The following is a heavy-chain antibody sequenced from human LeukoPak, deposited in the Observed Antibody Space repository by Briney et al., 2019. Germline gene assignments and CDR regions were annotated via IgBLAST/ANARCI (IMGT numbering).Heavy chain of an antibody. V-gene: IGHV1-2*02. CDR3: ARFFEAAAGFSYYLDY. CDR2: INPNSGGT. J-gene: IGHJ4*02. Sequence: ASVKVSCKASGYTFTGYYMHWVRQAPGQGLEWMGWINPNSGGTNYAQKFQGRVTMTRDTSISTAYMELSRLRSDDTAVYYCARFFEAAAGFSYYLDYWGQGTLVTVSS. D-gene: IGHD6-13*01. CDR1: GYTFTGYY.